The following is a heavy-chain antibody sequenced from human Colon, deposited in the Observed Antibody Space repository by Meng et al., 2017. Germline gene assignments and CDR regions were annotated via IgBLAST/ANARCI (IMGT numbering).Heavy chain of an antibody. Sequence: QVELQEAGAGLVMPAGTLYLTCAVSGGSISSSNWWSWVRQPPGKGLEWIGEIYHSGSTNYNPSLKSRVTISVDKSKIQFSLKLSSVTAADTAVYYCARVRIYGLSDYWGQGTLVTVSS. CDR3: ARVRIYGLSDY. V-gene: IGHV4-4*02. CDR1: GGSISSSNW. D-gene: IGHD4-17*01. CDR2: IYHSGST. J-gene: IGHJ4*02.